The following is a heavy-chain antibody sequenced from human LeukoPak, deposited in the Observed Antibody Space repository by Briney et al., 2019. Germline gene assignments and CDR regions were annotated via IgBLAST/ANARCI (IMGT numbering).Heavy chain of an antibody. CDR2: ISSSGSTI. CDR3: AREETNGDFDY. D-gene: IGHD4-17*01. J-gene: IGHJ4*02. CDR1: GFTFSSYE. Sequence: GGSLRLSCAASGFTFSSYEMNWVRQAPGKGLGWVSYISSSGSTIYYADSVKGRFTISRDNAKNSLYLQMNSLRAEDTAVYYCAREETNGDFDYWGQGTLVTVSS. V-gene: IGHV3-48*03.